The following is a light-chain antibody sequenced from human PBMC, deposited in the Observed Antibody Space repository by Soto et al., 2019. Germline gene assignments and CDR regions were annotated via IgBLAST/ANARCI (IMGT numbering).Light chain of an antibody. V-gene: IGKV3-20*01. CDR2: GAS. J-gene: IGKJ1*01. CDR3: QQYGGSPRT. Sequence: EIVMTQSPATLSVSPGERATLSCRASQSVNSIYLAWYQQKPGQAPRLLIYGASSRATGIPDRFSGSGSGTDFTLTISRLEPEDFALYYCQQYGGSPRTFGQGTKVEL. CDR1: QSVNSIY.